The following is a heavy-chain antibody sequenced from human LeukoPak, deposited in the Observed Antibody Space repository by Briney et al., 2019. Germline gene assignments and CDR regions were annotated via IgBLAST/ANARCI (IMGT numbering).Heavy chain of an antibody. D-gene: IGHD2/OR15-2a*01. J-gene: IGHJ4*02. CDR3: ARVSRSGNEYY. V-gene: IGHV1-18*01. Sequence: GASVKVSCKASGYTFTSYGISWVRQAPGQGLEWMGWISTYNGETKYARNLQGRVTMTTDASTSTAYMELRSLQSDDTAAYYCARVSRSGNEYYWGQGTLVTVSS. CDR1: GYTFTSYG. CDR2: ISTYNGET.